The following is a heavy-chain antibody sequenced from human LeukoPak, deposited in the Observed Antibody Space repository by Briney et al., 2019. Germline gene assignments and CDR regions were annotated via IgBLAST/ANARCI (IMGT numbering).Heavy chain of an antibody. CDR3: ARVSVAAADMDV. J-gene: IGHJ6*03. D-gene: IGHD6-13*01. CDR2: IYYSGST. CDR1: GGSISSSSYY. Sequence: PSETLSLTCTVSGGSISSSSYYWSWIRQPPGKGLEWIGYIYYSGSTNYNPSLKSRVTISVDTSKNQFSLKLSSVTAADTAVYYCARVSVAAADMDVWGKGTTVTISS. V-gene: IGHV4-61*01.